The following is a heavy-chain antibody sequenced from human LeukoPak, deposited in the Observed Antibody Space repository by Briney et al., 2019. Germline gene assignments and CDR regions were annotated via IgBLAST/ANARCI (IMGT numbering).Heavy chain of an antibody. CDR2: ISSSSTYI. J-gene: IGHJ6*03. CDR3: AKAAARRDDYVYMDV. D-gene: IGHD6-6*01. CDR1: GFTFSSYS. V-gene: IGHV3-21*06. Sequence: GGSVSLSCAASGFTFSSYSINWVRQAPGKALEWVSSISSSSTYIYYADSVKGRFTISRDNAKNSLYLQMNSLRAEDTAIYYCAKAAARRDDYVYMDVWGRGTTVTVSS.